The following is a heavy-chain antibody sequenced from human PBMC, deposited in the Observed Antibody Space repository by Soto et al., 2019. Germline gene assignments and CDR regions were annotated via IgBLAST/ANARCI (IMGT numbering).Heavy chain of an antibody. J-gene: IGHJ4*02. V-gene: IGHV4-30-2*01. CDR2: IYHSGST. CDR3: ARGRIAARPFDY. Sequence: SETLSLTCAVSVGSISSGGYSWSWIRQPPGKGLEWIGYIYHSGSTYYNPSLKGRVTISVDRSKNQFSLKLSSVTAADTAVYYCARGRIAARPFDYWGQGTLVTVSS. CDR1: VGSISSGGYS. D-gene: IGHD6-6*01.